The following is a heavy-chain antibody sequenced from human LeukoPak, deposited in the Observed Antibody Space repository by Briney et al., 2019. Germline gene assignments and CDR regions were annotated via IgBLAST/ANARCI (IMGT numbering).Heavy chain of an antibody. CDR1: GGSFSGYY. D-gene: IGHD3-10*01. J-gene: IGHJ5*02. CDR2: INHSGST. Sequence: ASETLSLTCAVYGGSFSGYYWSWIRQPPGKGLEWIGEINHSGSTNYNPSLKSRVTISVDTSKNQFSLKLSSVTAADTAVYYCARHSSMARGVILRKNNNWFDPWGQGTLVTVSS. V-gene: IGHV4-34*01. CDR3: ARHSSMARGVILRKNNNWFDP.